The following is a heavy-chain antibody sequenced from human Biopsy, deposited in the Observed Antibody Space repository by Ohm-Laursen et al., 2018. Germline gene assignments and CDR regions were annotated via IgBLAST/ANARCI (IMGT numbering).Heavy chain of an antibody. CDR3: GRRPFFDYWSAYYVDH. CDR1: GFNFSAYG. J-gene: IGHJ5*02. D-gene: IGHD3-3*01. Sequence: SLRLSCAASGFNFSAYGMHWVRQAPDKGLEWVALTWDDGSHQYYADSVKGRFTISRDNSKNTLFLQMKSLRAEDTAIYYCGRRPFFDYWSAYYVDHWGQGALVTVSS. V-gene: IGHV3-33*01. CDR2: TWDDGSHQ.